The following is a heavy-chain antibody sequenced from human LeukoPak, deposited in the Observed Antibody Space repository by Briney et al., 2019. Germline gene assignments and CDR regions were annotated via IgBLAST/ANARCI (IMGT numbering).Heavy chain of an antibody. CDR2: MNPNSGNT. Sequence: ASVKDSCKASGYTFTSYDINWVRQPTGQGLEGMGWMNPNSGNTGYAQKFQGRVTMTRNTSISTAYMELSSLRSEDTAVYYCARGPDTVTYYYYYGMDVWGQGTTVTVSS. CDR3: ARGPDTVTYYYYYGMDV. J-gene: IGHJ6*02. CDR1: GYTFTSYD. V-gene: IGHV1-8*01. D-gene: IGHD4-11*01.